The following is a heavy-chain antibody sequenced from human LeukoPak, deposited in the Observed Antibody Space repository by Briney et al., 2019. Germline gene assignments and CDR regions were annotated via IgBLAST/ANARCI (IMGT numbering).Heavy chain of an antibody. CDR3: GRVRKVDHWYGGGYFGY. V-gene: IGHV4-34*12. CDR2: VIHSGST. J-gene: IGHJ4*02. D-gene: IGHD6-13*01. CDR1: GGSFSGYY. Sequence: SETLSLTCAVDGGSFSGYYWSWIRQPPGKGLEWSGEVIHSGSTNYNPSLKRRATISVNTSKNQFSLKLSAVTAAHTAVYSLGRVRKVDHWYGGGYFGYWGEGSLVTVSS.